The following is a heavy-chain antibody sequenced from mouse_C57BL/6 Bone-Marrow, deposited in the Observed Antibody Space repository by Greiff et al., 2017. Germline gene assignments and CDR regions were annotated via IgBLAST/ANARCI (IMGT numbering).Heavy chain of an antibody. CDR3: ARIPYFYVSSLLGPFAY. V-gene: IGHV8-8*01. CDR2: SWWGDDK. CDR1: GFSLSTFGMG. Sequence: QVTLKVSGPGILQPSQTLSLTCSFSGFSLSTFGMGVGWLRQPTGQGLEWLARSWWGDDKYYNPALKSRLTISKVTSKNQVFLKIAMVDTEDTATDYSARIPYFYVSSLLGPFAYWGQGTLVTVSA. J-gene: IGHJ3*01. D-gene: IGHD1-1*01.